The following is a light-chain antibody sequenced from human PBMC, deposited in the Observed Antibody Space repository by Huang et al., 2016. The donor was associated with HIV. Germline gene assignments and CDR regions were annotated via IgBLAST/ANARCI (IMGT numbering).Light chain of an antibody. CDR2: EAS. CDR1: QSVSSY. Sequence: EIVLTQSPATLSLSPGERATLSCRASQSVSSYLALYQQKPGQAPRLLMYEASNRATGIPARFSGSGSGTDFTLTIISLEPEDFAVYYCQQRSNWSITFGQGTRLEIK. CDR3: QQRSNWSIT. J-gene: IGKJ5*01. V-gene: IGKV3-11*01.